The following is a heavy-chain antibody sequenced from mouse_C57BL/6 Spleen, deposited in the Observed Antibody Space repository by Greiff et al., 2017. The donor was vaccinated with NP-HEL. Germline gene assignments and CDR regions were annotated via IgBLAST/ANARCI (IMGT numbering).Heavy chain of an antibody. V-gene: IGHV2-3*01. D-gene: IGHD2-3*01. CDR2: IWGDGST. J-gene: IGHJ3*01. Sequence: QVQLKESGPGLVAPSQSLSITCTVSGFSLTSYGVSWVRQPPGKGLEWLGVIWGDGSTNYHSALISRLGISKDNSKSQVVYKLNSLQTDDTATYYCARPDGYYSAWFAYWGQGTLVTVSA. CDR3: ARPDGYYSAWFAY. CDR1: GFSLTSYG.